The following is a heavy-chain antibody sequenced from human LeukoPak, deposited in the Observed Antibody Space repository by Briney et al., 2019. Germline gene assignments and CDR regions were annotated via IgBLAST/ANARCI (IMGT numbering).Heavy chain of an antibody. D-gene: IGHD2-21*02. V-gene: IGHV3-7*01. CDR1: GFTVSSNY. J-gene: IGHJ6*02. CDR3: ARDYTATGAMDV. CDR2: IKQDGTVQ. Sequence: SGGSLRLSCAASGFTVSSNYMSWVRQAPGKGLQWLANIKQDGTVQHYVDSVKGRFTISRDNAKNSLFLQMNSLRAEDTALYYCARDYTATGAMDVWGQGTTVTVS.